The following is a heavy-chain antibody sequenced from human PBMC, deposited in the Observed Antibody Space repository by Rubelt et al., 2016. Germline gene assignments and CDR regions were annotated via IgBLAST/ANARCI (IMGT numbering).Heavy chain of an antibody. D-gene: IGHD3-10*01. Sequence: QVQLVQSGAEVKKPGASVKVSCKVSGYTLTELSMHWVRQAPGKGLEWMGWISAYNGNTNYAQKLQGRVSMTTDTSTSTAYMELRSLRSDDTAVYYCALLWFGELFRRDYWGQGTLVTVSS. CDR3: ALLWFGELFRRDY. J-gene: IGHJ4*02. V-gene: IGHV1-18*01. CDR1: GYTLTELS. CDR2: ISAYNGNT.